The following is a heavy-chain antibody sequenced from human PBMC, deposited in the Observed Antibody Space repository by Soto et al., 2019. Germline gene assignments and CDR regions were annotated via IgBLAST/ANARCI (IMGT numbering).Heavy chain of an antibody. CDR3: AKGAFVEMATIVFFDY. D-gene: IGHD5-12*01. CDR2: ISGSGGST. Sequence: TGGSLRLSCAASGFTFSSYAMSWVRQAPGKGLEWVSAISGSGGSTYYADSVKGRFTISRDNSKNTLYLQMNSLRAEDTAVYYCAKGAFVEMATIVFFDYWGQGTLVTVSS. V-gene: IGHV3-23*01. J-gene: IGHJ4*02. CDR1: GFTFSSYA.